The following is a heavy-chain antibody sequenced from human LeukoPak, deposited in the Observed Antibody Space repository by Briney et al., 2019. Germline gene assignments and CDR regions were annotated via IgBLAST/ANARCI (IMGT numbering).Heavy chain of an antibody. J-gene: IGHJ4*01. CDR2: ITGSGGAT. D-gene: IGHD2-2*01. CDR1: GFTFSSYA. V-gene: IGHV3-23*01. Sequence: GGSLRLSCAASGFTFSSYAMTWVRQAPGKGPDWVSVITGSGGATYFADSVMGRFTISRDNSKNTLYLQMVSLRAEDTAVYFCARNGLYCRSAACYQDWGHGTLVTVSS. CDR3: ARNGLYCRSAACYQD.